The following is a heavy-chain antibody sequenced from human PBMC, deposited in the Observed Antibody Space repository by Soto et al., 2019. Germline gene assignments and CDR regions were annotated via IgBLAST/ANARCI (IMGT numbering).Heavy chain of an antibody. CDR3: ARRGPGTYFDY. V-gene: IGHV1-46*01. J-gene: IGHJ4*02. CDR1: GYTFSSYY. Sequence: ASVKVSCKASGYTFSSYYMNWVRQAPGQGLEWLGIINPSGGYTTYAQRFLGRVTMTSDTSTSTVHMELGSLTSEDTAVYYCARRGPGTYFDYWGQGTLVTVSS. D-gene: IGHD6-13*01. CDR2: INPSGGYT.